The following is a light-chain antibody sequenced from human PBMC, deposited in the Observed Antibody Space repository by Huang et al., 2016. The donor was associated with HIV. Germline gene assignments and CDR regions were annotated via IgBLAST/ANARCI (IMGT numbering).Light chain of an antibody. CDR1: QDISNY. Sequence: DIQMTQSPSSLSASVGDRVTITCQASQDISNYLNWYQQKPGKAPKLLIYDASNLETGVPSRFSASGSGTDFTFTISILQPEDIATYYCQQYDDLPYTFGQGTKLEIK. V-gene: IGKV1-33*01. J-gene: IGKJ2*01. CDR3: QQYDDLPYT. CDR2: DAS.